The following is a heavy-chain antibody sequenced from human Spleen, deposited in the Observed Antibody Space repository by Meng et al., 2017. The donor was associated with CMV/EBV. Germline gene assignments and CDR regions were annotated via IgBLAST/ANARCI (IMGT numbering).Heavy chain of an antibody. J-gene: IGHJ4*02. CDR1: GFTVSSNY. D-gene: IGHD1-26*01. Sequence: EVQLVESGGGWVQPGGSLRLSWAASGFTVSSNYMSWVRQAPGKGLEWVSGISGSGTTTYYADSVRGRFTISRDNSKNTLYLQMNSLRAEDAAVYYCAKDLGAFVPHHFDYWGQGTLVTVAS. CDR3: AKDLGAFVPHHFDY. CDR2: ISGSGTTT. V-gene: IGHV3-23*04.